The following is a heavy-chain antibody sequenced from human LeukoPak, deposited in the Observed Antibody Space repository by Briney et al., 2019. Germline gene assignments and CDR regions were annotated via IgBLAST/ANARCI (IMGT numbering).Heavy chain of an antibody. Sequence: GRSLRLSCAASGFTFSNYAMSWVRQAPGKGLEWVSTISGGGDSTYYADSVEGRFTISRDNSKNTLFLQMNSLRSDDTAVYYCARDPRGSHYYDILTGYDGPTLPDYWGQGTLVTVSS. CDR1: GFTFSNYA. V-gene: IGHV3-23*01. CDR2: ISGGGDST. J-gene: IGHJ4*02. CDR3: ARDPRGSHYYDILTGYDGPTLPDY. D-gene: IGHD3-9*01.